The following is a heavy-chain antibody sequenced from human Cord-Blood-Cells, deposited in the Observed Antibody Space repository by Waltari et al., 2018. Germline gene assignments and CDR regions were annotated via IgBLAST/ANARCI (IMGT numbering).Heavy chain of an antibody. CDR3: ARGGFGESNHYYYYYYMDV. J-gene: IGHJ6*03. CDR1: GGSISSYY. Sequence: QVQLQESGPGLVKPSETLSLTCTVSGGSISSYYWSWIRQPPGKGLEWIGYIYYSGSTNYNPPLKSRVTISGDTAKNQFSLKLSSVTAADTAVYYCARGGFGESNHYYYYYYMDVWGKGTTVTVSS. CDR2: IYYSGST. V-gene: IGHV4-59*01. D-gene: IGHD3-10*01.